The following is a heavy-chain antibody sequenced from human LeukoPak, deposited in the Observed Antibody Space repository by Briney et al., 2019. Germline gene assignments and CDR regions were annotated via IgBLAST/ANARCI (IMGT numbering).Heavy chain of an antibody. CDR2: ISGSGGTT. J-gene: IGHJ4*02. V-gene: IGHV3-23*01. Sequence: GGSLRLSCAASGFTFSSYAMSWVRQAPGKGLEWVSAISGSGGTTYYADSVKGRFTISRDNSKNTLYLQMNSLRPEDTAVYYCAKDSGSSSSRVRFDFWGRGTLVTVSS. D-gene: IGHD6-13*01. CDR3: AKDSGSSSSRVRFDF. CDR1: GFTFSSYA.